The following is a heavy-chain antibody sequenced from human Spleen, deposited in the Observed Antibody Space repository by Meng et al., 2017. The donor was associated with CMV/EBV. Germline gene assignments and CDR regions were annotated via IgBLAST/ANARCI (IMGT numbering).Heavy chain of an antibody. Sequence: LACSVSGGSVTIGSCYWSWIRQPPGKGLECLGYIYYTGSTSYNPSLKSRVTISLDTSKNQFSLRLSSVTAADTAVYYCARGSSSYFDFWGRGTLVTVSS. CDR1: GGSVTIGSCY. CDR3: ARGSSSYFDF. J-gene: IGHJ4*02. D-gene: IGHD6-6*01. V-gene: IGHV4-61*01. CDR2: IYYTGST.